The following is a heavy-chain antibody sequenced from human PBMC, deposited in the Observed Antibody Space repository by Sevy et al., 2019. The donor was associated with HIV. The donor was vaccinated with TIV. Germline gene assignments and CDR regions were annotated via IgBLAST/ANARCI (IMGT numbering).Heavy chain of an antibody. CDR3: ARVGVEVLYYGSGSYYNASIYGMDV. CDR2: MNPNSGNT. V-gene: IGHV1-8*01. CDR1: GYTFTSYD. D-gene: IGHD3-10*01. Sequence: ASVKVSCKASGYTFTSYDINWVRQATGQGLEWMGWMNPNSGNTGYAQTFQGRVTMTRNTSISTAYMELSSLGSEDTAVYYCARVGVEVLYYGSGSYYNASIYGMDVWGQGTTVTVSS. J-gene: IGHJ6*02.